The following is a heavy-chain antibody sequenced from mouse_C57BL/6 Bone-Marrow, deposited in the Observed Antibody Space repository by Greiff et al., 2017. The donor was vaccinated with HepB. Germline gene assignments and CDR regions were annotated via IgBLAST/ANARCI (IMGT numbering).Heavy chain of an antibody. CDR1: GFSLTSYG. CDR2: IWSGGST. CDR3: ASEIYYDYDGDAMDY. Sequence: VKLVESGPGLVQPSQSLSITCTVSGFSLTSYGVHWVRQSPGKGLEWLGVIWSGGSTDYNAAFISRLSISKDNSKSQVFFKMNSLQADDTAIYYCASEIYYDYDGDAMDYWGQGTSVTVSS. J-gene: IGHJ4*01. D-gene: IGHD2-4*01. V-gene: IGHV2-2*01.